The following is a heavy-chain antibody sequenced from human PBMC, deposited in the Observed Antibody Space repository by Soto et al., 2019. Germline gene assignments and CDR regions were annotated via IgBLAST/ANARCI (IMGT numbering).Heavy chain of an antibody. J-gene: IGHJ4*02. CDR2: IYYSGST. V-gene: IGHV4-59*08. CDR1: GGSISSYY. D-gene: IGHD5-18*01. Sequence: SETLSLTCTVSGGSISSYYWSWIRQPPGKGLEWIGYIYYSGSTNYNPSLKSRVTISVDTSKNQFSLKLSSVTAADTAVYYCASSGYSYGIDYWGQGTLVPSP. CDR3: ASSGYSYGIDY.